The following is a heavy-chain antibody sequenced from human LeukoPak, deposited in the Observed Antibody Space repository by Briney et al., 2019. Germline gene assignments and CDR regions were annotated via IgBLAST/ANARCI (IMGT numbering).Heavy chain of an antibody. V-gene: IGHV1-8*03. CDR1: GYTFTNYH. J-gene: IGHJ4*01. CDR3: ARTTSLTASGYAY. CDR2: INPNTGDR. Sequence: ASVKVSFKASGYTFTNYHINWVRQAPGQGLEWMGWINPNTGDRGYAQKFQGRVSITSDTSISTAYMELGSLRSEDTAVYFCARTTSLTASGYAYWSQTSLVTVSS. D-gene: IGHD4-17*01.